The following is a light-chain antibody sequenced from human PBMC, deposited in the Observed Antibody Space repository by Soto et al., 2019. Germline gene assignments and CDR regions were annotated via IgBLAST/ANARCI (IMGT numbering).Light chain of an antibody. CDR3: SSYTSSSTLSTYV. J-gene: IGLJ1*01. CDR1: NRDVCVYTY. CDR2: DVS. Sequence: QSVLTQPAPVSGSPGQSLPISLTGTNRDVCVYTYVPWSHHHPGKAPKLMIYDVSNRPSGVSNRFSGSKSGNTASLIISGLQAEDEADYYCSSYTSSSTLSTYVFGTGNKVTVL. V-gene: IGLV2-14*03.